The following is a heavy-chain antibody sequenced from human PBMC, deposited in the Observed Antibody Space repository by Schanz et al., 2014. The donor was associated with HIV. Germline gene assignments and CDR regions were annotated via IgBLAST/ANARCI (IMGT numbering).Heavy chain of an antibody. Sequence: DVQLVESGGGLVQPGRSLRLSCAASGFTFSNDWMHWVRQAPGKGLVWVSRINALGTTTAYADSVKGRFAISRDNAKRTLYLQMNSLRAEESAVFYCARESNGAFDLWGRGTLVTVSS. CDR3: ARESNGAFDL. CDR1: GFTFSNDW. V-gene: IGHV3-74*01. CDR2: INALGTTT. J-gene: IGHJ2*01.